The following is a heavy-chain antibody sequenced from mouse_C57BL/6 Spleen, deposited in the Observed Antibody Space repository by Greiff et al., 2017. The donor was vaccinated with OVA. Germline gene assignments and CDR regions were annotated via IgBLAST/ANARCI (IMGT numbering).Heavy chain of an antibody. V-gene: IGHV2-6*03. CDR2: IWSDGST. D-gene: IGHD2-3*01. CDR3: ARLGGYYGAMDY. Sequence: VKVVESGPGLVAPSQSLSITCTVSGFSLTSYGVHWVRQPPGKGLEWLVVIWSDGSTTYNSALKSRLSISKDNSKSQVFLKMNSLQTDDTAMYYCARLGGYYGAMDYWGQGTSVTVSS. CDR1: GFSLTSYG. J-gene: IGHJ4*01.